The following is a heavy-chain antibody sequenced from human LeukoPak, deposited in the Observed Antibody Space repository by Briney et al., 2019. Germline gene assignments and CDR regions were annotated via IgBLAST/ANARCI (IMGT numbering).Heavy chain of an antibody. Sequence: PGGSLRLSCAASGFTFSSYAMSWVRQAPGKGLEWVSGISGSGDNTYYADSVKGRFTISRDSSRDALYLQMNSLRAEDTAVYYCAKSRSAVAVAGSNYWGQGTLVTVSS. CDR2: ISGSGDNT. CDR3: AKSRSAVAVAGSNY. CDR1: GFTFSSYA. D-gene: IGHD6-19*01. V-gene: IGHV3-23*01. J-gene: IGHJ4*02.